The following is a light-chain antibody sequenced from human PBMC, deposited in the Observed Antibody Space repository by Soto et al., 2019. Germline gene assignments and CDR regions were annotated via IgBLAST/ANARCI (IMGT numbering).Light chain of an antibody. CDR1: QSIDTH. V-gene: IGKV1-39*01. Sequence: DIRMTQSPSSLSASVGDRVTITCRASQSIDTHLNWYQQHPGKAPNALIYEASNLQSGVPSRFSGSGSGTDFTLNISGLQPDDSATYYCHQTYSPPDTFGQGTKVEIK. J-gene: IGKJ1*01. CDR2: EAS. CDR3: HQTYSPPDT.